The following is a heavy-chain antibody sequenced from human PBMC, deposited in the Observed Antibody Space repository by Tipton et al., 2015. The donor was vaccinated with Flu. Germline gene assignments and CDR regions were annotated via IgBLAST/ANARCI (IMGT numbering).Heavy chain of an antibody. D-gene: IGHD6-13*01. Sequence: TLSLTCTVSGGSISRGSYYYNWIRQPAGKGLEWIGRIYTSGSTNYSPSLKSRVTISVDTSKNQFSLKLSSVTAADTAVYYCARADSSSSKHFDYWGQGTLVTVSS. CDR2: IYTSGST. V-gene: IGHV4-61*02. J-gene: IGHJ4*02. CDR3: ARADSSSSKHFDY. CDR1: GGSISRGSYY.